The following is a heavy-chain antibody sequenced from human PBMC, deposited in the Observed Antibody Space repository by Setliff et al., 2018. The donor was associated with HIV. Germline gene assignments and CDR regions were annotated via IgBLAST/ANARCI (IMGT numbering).Heavy chain of an antibody. CDR2: ISWNSANI. CDR3: AKDMGSSGNSYLFLDY. J-gene: IGHJ4*02. V-gene: IGHV3-9*03. Sequence: GGSLRLSCTASGFTFGDYAMHWVRQAPGKGLEWVSSISWNSANIDYADSVKGRFTISRDNAKNSLYLQMNSLRAEDMALYYCAKDMGSSGNSYLFLDYWGQGTLVTVSS. D-gene: IGHD2-21*02. CDR1: GFTFGDYA.